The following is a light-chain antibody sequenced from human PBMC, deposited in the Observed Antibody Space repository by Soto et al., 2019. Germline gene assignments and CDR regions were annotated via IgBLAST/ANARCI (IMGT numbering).Light chain of an antibody. V-gene: IGKV3-20*01. J-gene: IGKJ2*01. CDR3: QLHGASPPEYT. CDR2: RVS. CDR1: QSTSSNY. Sequence: EIVLTQSPGTLSLSPGERATLSCRASQSTSSNYLAWCQQRPGQAPRLLIYRVSNRATGIPDRFSGSGSGTDFPLTISRLEPEDFAVYYCQLHGASPPEYTFGQGTKLEIK.